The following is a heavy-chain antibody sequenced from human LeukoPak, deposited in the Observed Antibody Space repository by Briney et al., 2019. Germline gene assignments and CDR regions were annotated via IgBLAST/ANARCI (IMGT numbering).Heavy chain of an antibody. CDR2: ISGSGTNT. Sequence: PGESLRLSCAASGFTFSIYAMSWVRQAPGKGLDWVSSISGSGTNTYYADSVKGRFTISRDTSRNTLYLQMSSLRAEDTAIYYCAKTYCSTTRCLSWGNDYWGQGTLVTVSS. V-gene: IGHV3-23*01. CDR3: AKTYCSTTRCLSWGNDY. J-gene: IGHJ4*02. D-gene: IGHD2-2*01. CDR1: GFTFSIYA.